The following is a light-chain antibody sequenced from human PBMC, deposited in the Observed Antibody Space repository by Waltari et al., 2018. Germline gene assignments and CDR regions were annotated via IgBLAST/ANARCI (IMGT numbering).Light chain of an antibody. J-gene: IGLJ2*01. CDR2: DVA. CDR1: SSDVGGYKY. V-gene: IGLV2-14*03. Sequence: QSALTQPASVSGSPGQSISVSCKGTSSDVGGYKYVSLYQHHPGKAPKLLIYDVAKRASGVSDRFSGSKTGNTASLTSSGLRAEDEACYYCSSYSTTSAVVFGGGTKMTVL. CDR3: SSYSTTSAVV.